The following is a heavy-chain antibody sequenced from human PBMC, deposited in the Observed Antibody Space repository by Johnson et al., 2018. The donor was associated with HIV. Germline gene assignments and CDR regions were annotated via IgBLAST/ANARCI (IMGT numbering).Heavy chain of an antibody. D-gene: IGHD3-3*02. CDR3: AREAVPRGLQSAFGGAFDI. CDR2: ISYDGSNK. V-gene: IGHV3-30-3*01. CDR1: GFTFSDYY. J-gene: IGHJ3*02. Sequence: QVRLVESGGGLVKPGGSLRLSRAASGFTFSDYYMSWIRQAPGKGLEWVAVISYDGSNKYYADSVKGRFTISRDNSKNTLYLQMNNLRAEDTAVYYCAREAVPRGLQSAFGGAFDIWGQGTMVTVAS.